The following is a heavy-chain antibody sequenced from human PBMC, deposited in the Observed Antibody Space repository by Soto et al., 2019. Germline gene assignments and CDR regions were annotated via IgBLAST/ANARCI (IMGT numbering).Heavy chain of an antibody. CDR1: GFTFSSYA. D-gene: IGHD5-18*01. Sequence: GGSLRLSCAASGFTFSSYAMHWVRQAPGKGLEWVAVISYDGSNKYYADSVKGRFTISRDNSKNTLYLQMNSLRAEDTAVYYCARDVTVDTATWFDYWGQGTLVTVSS. CDR3: ARDVTVDTATWFDY. J-gene: IGHJ4*02. CDR2: ISYDGSNK. V-gene: IGHV3-30-3*01.